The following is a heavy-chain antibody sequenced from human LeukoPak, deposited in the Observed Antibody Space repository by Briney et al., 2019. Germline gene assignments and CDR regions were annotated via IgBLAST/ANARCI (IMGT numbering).Heavy chain of an antibody. CDR3: ARIYSYGFLGMDV. J-gene: IGHJ6*02. CDR2: IYYSGST. Sequence: SETLSLTCTVSGGSISSYYWSWIRQPPGKGLKWIGYIYYSGSTNYNPSLKSRVTISVDTSKNQFSLKLSSVTAADTAVYYCARIYSYGFLGMDVWGQGTTVTVSS. CDR1: GGSISSYY. D-gene: IGHD5-18*01. V-gene: IGHV4-59*01.